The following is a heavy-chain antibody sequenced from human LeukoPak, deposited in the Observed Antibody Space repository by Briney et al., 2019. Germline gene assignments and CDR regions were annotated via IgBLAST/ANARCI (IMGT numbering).Heavy chain of an antibody. V-gene: IGHV3-48*03. D-gene: IGHD6-19*01. CDR1: GFTFSSYE. J-gene: IGHJ4*02. CDR2: ISSSGSTI. Sequence: GGSMRPSSAASGFTFSSYEMNWVRQAPGKGLEWVSYISSSGSTIYYADSVKGRFTISRDNAKNSLYLQMNSLRAEDTAVYYCARDLSSGWYLSSASYYFDYWGQGTLVTVSS. CDR3: ARDLSSGWYLSSASYYFDY.